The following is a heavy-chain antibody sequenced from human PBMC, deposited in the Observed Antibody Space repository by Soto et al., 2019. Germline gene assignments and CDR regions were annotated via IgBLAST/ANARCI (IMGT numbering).Heavy chain of an antibody. CDR2: IHNSGTT. D-gene: IGHD5-18*01. J-gene: IGHJ4*02. V-gene: IGHV4-61*01. Sequence: QVQLQETGPGLVKPSETLSLTCNVSGSSVYSDNYYWTWVRQPPGKGLEWIGNIHNSGTTNYNPSLQHRVSISIDTSKNQYSLKLTSVTAADAALYYCARDIRGFSRALDYWGRGTPVTVSS. CDR3: ARDIRGFSRALDY. CDR1: GSSVYSDNYY.